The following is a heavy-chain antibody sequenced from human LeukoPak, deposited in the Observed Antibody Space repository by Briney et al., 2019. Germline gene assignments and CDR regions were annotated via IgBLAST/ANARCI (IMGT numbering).Heavy chain of an antibody. CDR1: GGSISSSIHY. V-gene: IGHV4-39*01. Sequence: SETLSLTCTVSGGSISSSIHYWGWIRQPPGKGLEWIGSIYDGGSTNYNPSLKSRVTISVDTSKNQFSLNLSSVTAADTALYYCAKTYGGYYYYYMDVWGKGTTVTISS. D-gene: IGHD2-21*01. CDR3: AKTYGGYYYYYMDV. CDR2: IYDGGST. J-gene: IGHJ6*03.